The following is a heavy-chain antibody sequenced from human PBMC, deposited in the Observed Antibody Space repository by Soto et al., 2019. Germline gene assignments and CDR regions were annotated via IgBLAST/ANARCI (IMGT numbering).Heavy chain of an antibody. CDR3: ARGEGDRSSGLAIWFDP. CDR1: GGNFNTYT. V-gene: IGHV1-69*06. Sequence: QVQLVQSGAEVKKPGSSVKVFCKASGGNFNTYTITWVRQAPGQGLEWMGGIIPFLGKTNYAQKFQGRITLPADTSTSTVYMELNSLRSDDTAVYFCARGEGDRSSGLAIWFDPWGQGTLVTVSS. D-gene: IGHD3-22*01. CDR2: IIPFLGKT. J-gene: IGHJ5*02.